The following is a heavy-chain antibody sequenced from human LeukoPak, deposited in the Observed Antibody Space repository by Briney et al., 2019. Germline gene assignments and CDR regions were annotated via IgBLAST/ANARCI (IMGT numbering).Heavy chain of an antibody. D-gene: IGHD3-10*01. Sequence: GGSLRLSCAASGFTFNTYWMHWVRQAPGKGLEWVGRIKSKTDGGTTDYAAPVKGRFTISRDDSKNTLYLQMNSLKTEDTAVYYCTTNSLMYYYGSGSFPWGQGTLVTVSS. J-gene: IGHJ5*02. CDR1: GFTFNTYW. V-gene: IGHV3-15*01. CDR3: TTNSLMYYYGSGSFP. CDR2: IKSKTDGGTT.